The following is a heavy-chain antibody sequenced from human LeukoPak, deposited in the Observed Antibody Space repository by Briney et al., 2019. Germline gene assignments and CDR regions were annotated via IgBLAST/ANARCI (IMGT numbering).Heavy chain of an antibody. CDR1: GFTFSSYS. Sequence: TGGSLRLSCAASGFTFSSYSMHWVRQAPGKGLEWVAFIRYDGSNKYYADSVKGRFTISRDNSKNTLYLQMNSLRAEDTAVYYCARSVPHYFDFWGQGTLVTVSS. V-gene: IGHV3-30*02. D-gene: IGHD3-3*01. CDR3: ARSVPHYFDF. J-gene: IGHJ4*02. CDR2: IRYDGSNK.